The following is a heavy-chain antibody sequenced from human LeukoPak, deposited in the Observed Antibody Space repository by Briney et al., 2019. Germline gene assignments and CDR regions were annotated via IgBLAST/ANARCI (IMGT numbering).Heavy chain of an antibody. D-gene: IGHD3-16*02. CDR3: AKSLYGGCDY. Sequence: GGSLRLSCAASGFTFSSYAMSWVRQAPGKGLEWVSGISGSGDNTYYADSVKGRFTISRDNSKNTVYLQMNSLRVEDTAVYYCAKSLYGGCDYWGQGTVVTVSS. CDR1: GFTFSSYA. CDR2: ISGSGDNT. V-gene: IGHV3-23*01. J-gene: IGHJ4*02.